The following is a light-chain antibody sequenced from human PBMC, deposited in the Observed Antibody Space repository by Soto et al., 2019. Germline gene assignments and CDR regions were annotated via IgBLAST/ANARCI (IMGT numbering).Light chain of an antibody. CDR2: GAS. J-gene: IGKJ4*01. CDR1: QSVRTN. V-gene: IGKV3-15*01. CDR3: QQYNNWPLT. Sequence: ETMMTQSPATLSVSPGERATLSCRASQSVRTNLAWYQQEPGQAPRLLIYGASTRATGIPARFSGSGSGTEFTLTISSLQSEDVAVYYCQQYNNWPLTFGGGTKVDIK.